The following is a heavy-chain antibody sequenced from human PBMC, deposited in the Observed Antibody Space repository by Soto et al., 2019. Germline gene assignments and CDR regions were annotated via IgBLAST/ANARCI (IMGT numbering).Heavy chain of an antibody. D-gene: IGHD6-19*01. CDR3: TNDPFPSSSCYFDI. CDR1: GFTFSSHA. CDR2: ISGSDAGT. V-gene: IGHV3-23*01. Sequence: EVQLLESGGGLVQPGGSLRLSCEASGFTFSSHAMSWVRQAPGKGLEWVSAISGSDAGTFDADSVRGRFTISRDNFKNTLYLHMTSLKVDDTAIYDSTNDPFPSSSCYFDIVGQGSLVTVSS. J-gene: IGHJ4*02.